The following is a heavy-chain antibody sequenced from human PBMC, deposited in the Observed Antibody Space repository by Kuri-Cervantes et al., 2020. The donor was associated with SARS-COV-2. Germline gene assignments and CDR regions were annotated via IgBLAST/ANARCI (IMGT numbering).Heavy chain of an antibody. J-gene: IGHJ4*02. CDR2: IYYSGST. CDR3: ARDSPEYSSSSSVPFDY. Sequence: SETLSLTCTVSGGSISSGSYYWSWILQPPGKGLEWIGYIYYSGSTNYNPSLKSRVTISVDTSKNQFCLKLSSVTAADTAVYYCARDSPEYSSSSSVPFDYWGQGTLVTVSS. V-gene: IGHV4-61*01. CDR1: GGSISSGSYY. D-gene: IGHD6-6*01.